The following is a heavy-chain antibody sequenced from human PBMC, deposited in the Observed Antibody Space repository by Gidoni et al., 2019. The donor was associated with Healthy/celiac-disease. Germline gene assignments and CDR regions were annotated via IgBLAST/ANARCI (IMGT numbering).Heavy chain of an antibody. CDR1: GGSFSGYY. CDR3: ARGRAPLGST. V-gene: IGHV4-34*01. D-gene: IGHD3-10*01. J-gene: IGHJ5*02. Sequence: QVQLQQWGAGLLKPSETLSLTCAVYGGSFSGYYWSWIRQPPGKGLEWIGEINHSGSTNYNPSLKSRVTISVDTSKNQFSLKLSSVTAADTAVYYCARGRAPLGSTWGQGTLVTVSS. CDR2: INHSGST.